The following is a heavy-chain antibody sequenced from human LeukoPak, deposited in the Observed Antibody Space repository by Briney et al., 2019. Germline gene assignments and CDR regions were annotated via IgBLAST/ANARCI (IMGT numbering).Heavy chain of an antibody. J-gene: IGHJ3*02. CDR1: GFPFSSHG. CDR3: AKASTVTTNGFSAIDI. CDR2: ISYDGSNT. Sequence: GGSLRLSCVASGFPFSSHGIHWVRQAPGKGLEWVAVISYDGSNTCYAESVKGRFTISRDNAKNSLYLQMNDLRPDDTAVYYCAKASTVTTNGFSAIDIWGQGTRVTVS. D-gene: IGHD4-17*01. V-gene: IGHV3-30*18.